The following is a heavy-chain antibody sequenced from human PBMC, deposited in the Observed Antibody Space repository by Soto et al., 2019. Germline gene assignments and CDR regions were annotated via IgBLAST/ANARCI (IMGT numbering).Heavy chain of an antibody. Sequence: GGSLRLPCAASGFTFSSYSMNWVRQAPGKGLEWVSSISSSSSYIYYADSVKGRLTISRDNAKNSLYLQMNSLRAEDTAVYYCARDGKYIVGATDYWGQGTLVTVSS. J-gene: IGHJ4*02. CDR2: ISSSSSYI. CDR1: GFTFSSYS. CDR3: ARDGKYIVGATDY. D-gene: IGHD1-26*01. V-gene: IGHV3-21*01.